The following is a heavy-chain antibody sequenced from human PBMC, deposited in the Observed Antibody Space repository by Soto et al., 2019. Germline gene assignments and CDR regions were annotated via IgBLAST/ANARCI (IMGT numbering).Heavy chain of an antibody. CDR1: GGSISSGGYS. CDR2: IYHSGST. CDR3: ARAHYGDYGYGMDV. J-gene: IGHJ6*02. D-gene: IGHD4-17*01. V-gene: IGHV4-30-2*01. Sequence: QLQLQESGSGLVKPSQTLSLTCAVSGGSISSGGYSWSWIRQPPGKGLEWIGYIYHSGSTYYNPPLKSRLTISADGSNNQFSLKLSSVTAADTAVYYCARAHYGDYGYGMDVWGQGTTVTVSS.